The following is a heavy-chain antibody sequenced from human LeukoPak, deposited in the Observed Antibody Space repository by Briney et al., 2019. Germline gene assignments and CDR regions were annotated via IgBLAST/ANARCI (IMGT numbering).Heavy chain of an antibody. V-gene: IGHV3-7*03. D-gene: IGHD3-3*01. J-gene: IGHJ4*02. Sequence: GGSLRLSCVASGFTFSSYWMSWVRQAPGKGPEWVANIKEDGSQKFYVDSVKGRFTISRDNAKNTLYLQMNSLRAEDTAVYYCAKAATYYDFWSGYCFDYWGQGTLVTVSS. CDR3: AKAATYYDFWSGYCFDY. CDR2: IKEDGSQK. CDR1: GFTFSSYW.